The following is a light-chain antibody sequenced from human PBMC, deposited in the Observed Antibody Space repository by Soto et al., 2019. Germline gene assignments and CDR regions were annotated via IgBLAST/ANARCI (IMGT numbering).Light chain of an antibody. V-gene: IGKV3-11*01. CDR1: QSVSSY. CDR2: DAS. CDR3: QQRSNCPLT. Sequence: EIVLTQSPATLSLSPGDRATLSCRASQSVSSYLAWYQQKPGQAPRLLIYDASTRATGIPARFSGSGSGTDFTLTISSLEPEDFAVYYCQQRSNCPLTFGRGTKVEIK. J-gene: IGKJ4*01.